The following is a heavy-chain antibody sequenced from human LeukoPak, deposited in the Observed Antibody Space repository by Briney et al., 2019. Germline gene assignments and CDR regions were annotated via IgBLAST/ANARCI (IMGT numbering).Heavy chain of an antibody. Sequence: GGSLRLSCAASGFTFSSYGMHRVRQAPGKGLEWVAVISYDGSNKYYADSVKGRFTISRDNSKNTLYLQMNSLRAEDTAVYYCAKGDRNYDFWSGYYGHWGQGTLVTVSS. V-gene: IGHV3-30*18. CDR3: AKGDRNYDFWSGYYGH. CDR1: GFTFSSYG. D-gene: IGHD3-3*01. J-gene: IGHJ4*02. CDR2: ISYDGSNK.